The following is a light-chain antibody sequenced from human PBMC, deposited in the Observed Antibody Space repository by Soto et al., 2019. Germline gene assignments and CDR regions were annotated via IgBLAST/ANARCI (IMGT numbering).Light chain of an antibody. CDR3: PHSYSTLGT. J-gene: IGKJ1*01. Sequence: DIEMTQSPSSLSASVGYSXXXXXXASHSISTYLNWYQQKPGKAPKVLIYAASSLQTGVPSRFSGSGSGTDFILTINSLQPEDFAPYYCPHSYSTLGTFGQRSKV. V-gene: IGKV1-39*01. CDR1: HSISTY. CDR2: AAS.